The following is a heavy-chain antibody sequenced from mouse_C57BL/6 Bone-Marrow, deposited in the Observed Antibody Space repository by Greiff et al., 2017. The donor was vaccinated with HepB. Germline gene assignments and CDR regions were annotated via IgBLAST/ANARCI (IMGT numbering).Heavy chain of an antibody. CDR1: GFTFSSYA. CDR2: ISDGGGYT. V-gene: IGHV5-4*01. J-gene: IGHJ1*03. Sequence: EVQLMESGGGLVKPGGSLKLSCAASGFTFSSYAMSWVRQTPEKRLEWVATISDGGGYTYYPDNLKGRFTISRDNAKNNLYMQMSHLKSEDTAMYYCARDRDYYGSRVFYWYFDVWGTGTTVTVSS. CDR3: ARDRDYYGSRVFYWYFDV. D-gene: IGHD1-1*01.